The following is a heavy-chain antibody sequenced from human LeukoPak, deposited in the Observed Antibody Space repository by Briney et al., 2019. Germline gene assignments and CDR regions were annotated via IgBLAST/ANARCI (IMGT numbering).Heavy chain of an antibody. Sequence: GGSLRLSCAASGFTFSSYWMHWVRQAPGKGLVWVSRINSDGSSTSYADSVKGRFTIPRDNAKNTLYLQMNSLRAEDTAVYYCARDVYYYGSGSKVGAFDIWGQGTMVTVSS. CDR2: INSDGSST. CDR3: ARDVYYYGSGSKVGAFDI. CDR1: GFTFSSYW. J-gene: IGHJ3*02. V-gene: IGHV3-74*01. D-gene: IGHD3-10*01.